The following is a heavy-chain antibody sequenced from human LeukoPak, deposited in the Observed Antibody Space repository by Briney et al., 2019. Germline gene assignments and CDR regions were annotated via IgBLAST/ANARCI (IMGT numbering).Heavy chain of an antibody. D-gene: IGHD3-10*01. Sequence: SETLSLTCTVSGGSISSYYWSWIRQPPGKGLEWIGYFYYSGSTNYNPSLKSRVTISVDTSKNQFSLKLSSVTAADTAIYYCARGGYCGSGNDFRFDPWGQGTLVTVSS. CDR1: GGSISSYY. CDR2: FYYSGST. CDR3: ARGGYCGSGNDFRFDP. J-gene: IGHJ5*02. V-gene: IGHV4-59*01.